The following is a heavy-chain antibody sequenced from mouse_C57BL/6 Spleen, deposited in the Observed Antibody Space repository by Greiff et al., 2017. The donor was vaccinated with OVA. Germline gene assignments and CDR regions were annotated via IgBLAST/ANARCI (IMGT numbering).Heavy chain of an antibody. J-gene: IGHJ2*01. Sequence: QVQLQQPGAELVRPGSSVKLSCKASGYTFTSYWMAWVKQRPGQGLEWIGNIYPSDSETHYNQKFKDKATLTVDKSSSTAYMQLSSLTSEDSAVYYCARGFGSSYHFDYWGQGTTLTVSS. CDR2: IYPSDSET. V-gene: IGHV1-61*01. CDR1: GYTFTSYW. CDR3: ARGFGSSYHFDY. D-gene: IGHD1-1*01.